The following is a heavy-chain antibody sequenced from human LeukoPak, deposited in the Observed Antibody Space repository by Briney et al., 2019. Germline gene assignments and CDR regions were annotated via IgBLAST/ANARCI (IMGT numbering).Heavy chain of an antibody. V-gene: IGHV3-15*01. D-gene: IGHD4-17*01. CDR2: IKSKTDGGTT. CDR3: TTDRGYGDYVSAWFDP. Sequence: GGSLRLSCAASGFTFSNAWMSWVRQAPGKGLEWVGRIKSKTDGGTTDYAAPVKGRFTISRDDSKNTMYLQMNSLKTEDTAVYYCTTDRGYGDYVSAWFDPWGQGALVTVSS. CDR1: GFTFSNAW. J-gene: IGHJ5*02.